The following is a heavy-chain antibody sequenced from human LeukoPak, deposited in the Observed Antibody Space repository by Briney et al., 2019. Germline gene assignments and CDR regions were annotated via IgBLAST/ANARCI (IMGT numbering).Heavy chain of an antibody. CDR3: AKLLGTATTYDS. Sequence: PGGSLRLSCAASGFTFSSYNMNWVRQAPGKGLEWVSSITSRSTYTNYADSVKGRVTISRDNARNSLYLQMGSLRAEDTAMYYCAKLLGTATTYDSWGQGTRVTVSS. D-gene: IGHD5-24*01. CDR1: GFTFSSYN. CDR2: ITSRSTYT. J-gene: IGHJ4*02. V-gene: IGHV3-21*01.